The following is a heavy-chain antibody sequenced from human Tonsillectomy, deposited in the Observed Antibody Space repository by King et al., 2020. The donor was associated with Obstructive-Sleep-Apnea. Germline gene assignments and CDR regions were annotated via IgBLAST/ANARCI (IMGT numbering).Heavy chain of an antibody. J-gene: IGHJ6*02. Sequence: QLVQSGAEVKKPGASVKVSCRASGYTFATYGISWVRQAPGQGLEWMGWISAYNGNTNYAQILQGRVTMTTDTSTSTAYMELRSLRSDDTAVYYCARDPHYYYYGMDVWGQGTTVTVSS. CDR3: ARDPHYYYYGMDV. V-gene: IGHV1-18*01. CDR1: GYTFATYG. CDR2: ISAYNGNT.